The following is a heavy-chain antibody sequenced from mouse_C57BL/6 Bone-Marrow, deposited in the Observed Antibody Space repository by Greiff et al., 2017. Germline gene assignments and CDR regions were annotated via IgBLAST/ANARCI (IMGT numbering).Heavy chain of an antibody. Sequence: QVQLQQSGAELARPGASVKMSCKASGYTFTSYTMHWVKQRPGQGLEWIGYINPSSGYTKYNQKFKDKATLTADKSSSTAYMQLSSLTSEDSAVYYCARLYDYEGYYAMDYWGQGTSVTVSS. V-gene: IGHV1-4*01. CDR1: GYTFTSYT. J-gene: IGHJ4*01. D-gene: IGHD2-4*01. CDR2: INPSSGYT. CDR3: ARLYDYEGYYAMDY.